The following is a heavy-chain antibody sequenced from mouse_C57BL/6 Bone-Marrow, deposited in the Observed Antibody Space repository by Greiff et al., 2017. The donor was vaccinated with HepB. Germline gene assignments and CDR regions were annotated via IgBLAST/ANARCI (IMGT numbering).Heavy chain of an antibody. V-gene: IGHV1-50*01. Sequence: QVHVKQSGAELVKPGASVKLSCKASGYTFTSYWMQWVKQRPGQGLEWIGEIDPSDSYTNYNQKFKGKATLTVDTSSSTAYMQLSSLTSEDSAVYYCASKLWNYFDYWGQGTTLTVSS. D-gene: IGHD1-3*01. J-gene: IGHJ2*01. CDR1: GYTFTSYW. CDR2: IDPSDSYT. CDR3: ASKLWNYFDY.